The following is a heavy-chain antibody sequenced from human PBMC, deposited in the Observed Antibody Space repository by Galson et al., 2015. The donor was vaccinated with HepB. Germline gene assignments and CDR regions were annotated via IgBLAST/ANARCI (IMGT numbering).Heavy chain of an antibody. CDR3: TRDVRAAVAAPTTAFDI. J-gene: IGHJ3*02. CDR2: SRNKANSYTT. V-gene: IGHV3-72*01. D-gene: IGHD6-6*01. CDR1: GFTFSDHY. Sequence: SLRLSCAVSGFTFSDHYMDWVRQAPGKGLEWVGRSRNKANSYTTEYAASVKGRFTISRDDSKNSVILQMNSLKTEDTAVYYCTRDVRAAVAAPTTAFDIWGQGTMVTVSS.